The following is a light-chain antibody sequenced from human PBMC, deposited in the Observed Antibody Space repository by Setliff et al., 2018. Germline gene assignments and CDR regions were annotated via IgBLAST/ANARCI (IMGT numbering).Light chain of an antibody. V-gene: IGLV1-40*01. CDR3: QSYDSSLSGYV. Sequence: QSVLTQPPSVSEAPRQRVTISCSGSSSNIGNNAVNWYQQLPGKAPKLLIYANNNRPSGVPDRFSGSKSGTSASLAISGLQADDEADYYCQSYDSSLSGYVFGTGTKVTVL. J-gene: IGLJ1*01. CDR1: SSNIGNNA. CDR2: ANN.